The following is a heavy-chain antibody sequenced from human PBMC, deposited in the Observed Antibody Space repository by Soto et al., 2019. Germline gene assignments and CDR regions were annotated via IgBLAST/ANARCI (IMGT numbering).Heavy chain of an antibody. CDR1: GFTFSSYW. CDR3: ARDRPVRVFGVVKVREPDY. Sequence: GWSLRLSCAASGFTFSSYWMHWVRQAPGKGLVWVSRINSDGSSTSYADSVKGRFTISRDNAKNTLYLQMNSLRAEDTAVYYCARDRPVRVFGVVKVREPDYWGQGTLVTVSS. CDR2: INSDGSST. D-gene: IGHD3-3*01. J-gene: IGHJ4*02. V-gene: IGHV3-74*01.